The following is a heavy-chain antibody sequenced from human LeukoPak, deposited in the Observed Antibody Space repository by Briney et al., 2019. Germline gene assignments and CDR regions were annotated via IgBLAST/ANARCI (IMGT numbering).Heavy chain of an antibody. CDR2: ISSSGSTI. D-gene: IGHD6-13*01. J-gene: IGHJ4*02. Sequence: GGSLRLSCAASGFTFSSYEMNWVRQAPGKGLEWVTYISSSGSTIYYADSVKGRFTISRDNAKNSLYLQMNSLRAEDTAVYYCARGSSSWEFDYWGQGTLVTVSS. CDR3: ARGSSSWEFDY. V-gene: IGHV3-48*03. CDR1: GFTFSSYE.